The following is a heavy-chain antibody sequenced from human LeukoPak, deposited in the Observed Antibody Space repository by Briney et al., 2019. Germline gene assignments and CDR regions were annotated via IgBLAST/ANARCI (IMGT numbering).Heavy chain of an antibody. CDR2: INPDSGGT. CDR1: GYRFTGYY. J-gene: IGHJ4*02. CDR3: ARVPSGRRTYYYDSSGYQFDY. V-gene: IGHV1-2*02. Sequence: GASVKVSCKASGYRFTGYYVHWVRQAPGQGLEWMGWINPDSGGTNFAQRFQGRATLTRDTSISTAYMELSRLTSDDTAVYYCARVPSGRRTYYYDSSGYQFDYWGQGTLVTVSS. D-gene: IGHD3-22*01.